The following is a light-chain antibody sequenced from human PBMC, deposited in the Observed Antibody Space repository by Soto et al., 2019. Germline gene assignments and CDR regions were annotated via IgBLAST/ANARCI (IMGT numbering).Light chain of an antibody. J-gene: IGKJ4*01. CDR2: DVS. CDR1: QSVSSK. CDR3: HQYNEWPLS. V-gene: IGKV3-15*01. Sequence: EIVMTQSPATLSVSPGERVTLSCRASQSVSSKLAWYQHKPGRTPRLLIYDVSARATGVPARFSGGGSGTEFTLIISSLQSEDFAVYYWHQYNEWPLSFGGGTKVEIK.